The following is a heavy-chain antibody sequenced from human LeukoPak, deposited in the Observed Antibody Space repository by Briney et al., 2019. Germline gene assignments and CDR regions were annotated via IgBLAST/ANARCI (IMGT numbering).Heavy chain of an antibody. J-gene: IGHJ4*02. CDR2: ISSSGSTI. V-gene: IGHV3-48*03. Sequence: SGGSLRLSCAASGFTFSSYEMNWVRQAPGKGLEWGSYISSSGSTIYYADSVKGRFTISRDNAKNSLYLQMNSLRAEDTAVYYCARDYSGGGVDYWGQGTLVTVSS. CDR1: GFTFSSYE. D-gene: IGHD1-26*01. CDR3: ARDYSGGGVDY.